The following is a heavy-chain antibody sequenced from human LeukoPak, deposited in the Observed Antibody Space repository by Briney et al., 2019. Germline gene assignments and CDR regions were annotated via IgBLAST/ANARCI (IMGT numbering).Heavy chain of an antibody. CDR1: GFTFSSYA. J-gene: IGHJ4*02. D-gene: IGHD6-6*01. CDR3: ARPTYSSSSRDPEDY. V-gene: IGHV3-23*01. CDR2: ISGSGGST. Sequence: PGGSLRLSCAASGFTFSSYAMSWVRQAPGKGLEWVSAISGSGGSTYYADSVKGRFTISRDNSKNTLYLQMNSLRAEDTALYYCARPTYSSSSRDPEDYWGQGTLVTVSS.